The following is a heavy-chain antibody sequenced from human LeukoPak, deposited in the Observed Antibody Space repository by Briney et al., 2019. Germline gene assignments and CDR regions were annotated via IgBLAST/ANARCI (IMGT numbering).Heavy chain of an antibody. V-gene: IGHV4-38-2*02. CDR1: GYSISSGYY. CDR2: IYHSGST. D-gene: IGHD2/OR15-2a*01. J-gene: IGHJ3*02. CDR3: ARVAEYGDI. Sequence: SETLSLTCTVSGYSISSGYYWGWIRQPPGKGLEWIGSIYHSGSTYYNPSLKSRVTISVDTSKNQFSLKLSSVTAADTAVYYCARVAEYGDIWGQGTMVTVSS.